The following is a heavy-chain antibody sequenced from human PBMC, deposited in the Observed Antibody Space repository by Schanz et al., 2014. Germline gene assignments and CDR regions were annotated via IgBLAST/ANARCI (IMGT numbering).Heavy chain of an antibody. CDR1: GFTFSSYS. CDR2: ITGSGSKT. V-gene: IGHV3-23*04. Sequence: EVQLVESGGGLVKPGGSLRLSCAASGFTFSSYSMNWVRQAPGRGLEWVSAITGSGSKTYYADSVKGRFTIARDNSKNTLYLQMNSLRAEDTAVYYCAKGQLLSYYFDYWGQGTLVTVSS. D-gene: IGHD2-21*01. CDR3: AKGQLLSYYFDY. J-gene: IGHJ4*02.